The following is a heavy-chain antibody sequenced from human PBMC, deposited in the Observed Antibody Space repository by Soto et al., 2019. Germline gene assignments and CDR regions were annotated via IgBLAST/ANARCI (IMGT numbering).Heavy chain of an antibody. Sequence: SETLSLTCTVSGDSLSSGGHYWSWIRQHPGKGLEWIGHIYDSVNTYYSPSLRSRVTISADVSKNQFSLNLRSVTAADTAVYYCARVDHRGYFAILTDYWGQGTLVTVSS. CDR2: IYDSVNT. CDR3: ARVDHRGYFAILTDY. CDR1: GDSLSSGGHY. J-gene: IGHJ4*02. D-gene: IGHD3-9*01. V-gene: IGHV4-31*03.